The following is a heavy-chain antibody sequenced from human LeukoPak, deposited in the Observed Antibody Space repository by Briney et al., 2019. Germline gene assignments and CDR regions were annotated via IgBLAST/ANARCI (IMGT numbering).Heavy chain of an antibody. V-gene: IGHV1-2*02. CDR3: AIRRRSGWPFDL. CDR2: VSPSSGGT. CDR1: GYTFTDYY. Sequence: ASVKVSCKASGYTFTDYYIHWVRQAPGQGLEWMGWVSPSSGGTFYAQEFQGRVTLTRDTSISTAYMELSSLRSDDTAVYFCAIRRRSGWPFDLWGQGSLVTVSS. D-gene: IGHD6-19*01. J-gene: IGHJ4*02.